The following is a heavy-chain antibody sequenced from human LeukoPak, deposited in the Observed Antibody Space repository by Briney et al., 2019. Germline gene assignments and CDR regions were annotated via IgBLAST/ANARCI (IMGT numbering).Heavy chain of an antibody. CDR1: GYTFTSNY. J-gene: IGHJ5*02. D-gene: IGHD3-22*01. V-gene: IGHV1-2*02. Sequence: ASVKVSCKASGYTFTSNYMHWVRQAPGQGLEWMGWINPNSGGTNYAQKFQGRVTMTRDTSISTAYMELSRLRSDDTAVYYCARDGGDTMIVVRGKNWFDPWGQGTLVTVSS. CDR3: ARDGGDTMIVVRGKNWFDP. CDR2: INPNSGGT.